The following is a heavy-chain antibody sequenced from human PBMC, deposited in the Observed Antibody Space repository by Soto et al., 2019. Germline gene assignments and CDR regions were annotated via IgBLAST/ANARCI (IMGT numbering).Heavy chain of an antibody. V-gene: IGHV1-2*02. D-gene: IGHD3-16*01. CDR3: AREPASAKPEGVDF. Sequence: ASVKVSCKASGYTFSDYYIHWVRQAPGQGLEWMGWINPNSGGTKYAPKFQGGVTMTRDTSITTAYMELSRLRSGDTAVYYCAREPASAKPEGVDFWGQGTMVTVYS. J-gene: IGHJ4*02. CDR2: INPNSGGT. CDR1: GYTFSDYY.